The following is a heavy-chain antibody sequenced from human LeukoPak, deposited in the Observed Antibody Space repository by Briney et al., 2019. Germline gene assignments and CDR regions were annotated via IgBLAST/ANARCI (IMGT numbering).Heavy chain of an antibody. CDR3: ARGGVDTAMVKGPFDY. CDR2: LNPNRDGT. Sequence: GASVKVSRKASGYTLTGYYMHCVRHAPGQGLECMGWLNPNRDGTNYTQKFQGWVTMTRDTSISTGYMELSRLRSDDTAVYYCARGGVDTAMVKGPFDYWGQGTLVTVSS. J-gene: IGHJ4*02. D-gene: IGHD5-18*01. V-gene: IGHV1-2*04. CDR1: GYTLTGYY.